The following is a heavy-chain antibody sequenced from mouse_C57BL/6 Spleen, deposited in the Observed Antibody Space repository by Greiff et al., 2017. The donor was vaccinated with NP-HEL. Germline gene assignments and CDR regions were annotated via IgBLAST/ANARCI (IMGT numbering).Heavy chain of an antibody. D-gene: IGHD3-3*01. J-gene: IGHJ1*03. CDR3: ARSGDRYFDV. CDR1: GFTFSDYY. Sequence: EVKVVESEGGLVQPGSSMKLSCTASGFTFSDYYMAWVRQVPEKGLEWVANINYDGSSTYYLDSLKSRFIISRDNAKNILYLQMSSLKSEDTATYYCARSGDRYFDVWGTGTTVTVSS. V-gene: IGHV5-16*01. CDR2: INYDGSST.